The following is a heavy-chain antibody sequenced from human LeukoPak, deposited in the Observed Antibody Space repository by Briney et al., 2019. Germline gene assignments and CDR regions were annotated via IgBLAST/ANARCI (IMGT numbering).Heavy chain of an antibody. CDR2: TYTGGNS. CDR1: GFTVSSIH. CDR3: ARGGRGSAAVVAPRSFDI. J-gene: IGHJ3*02. V-gene: IGHV3-53*01. Sequence: RGSLRLSCAASGFTVSSIHMVWVRQAPGKGLEWVSVTYTGGNSYYADSVKGRFIISRDISKNTLYLQMSSLRAEDSALYYCARGGRGSAAVVAPRSFDIWGQGTMVTVSS. D-gene: IGHD3-22*01.